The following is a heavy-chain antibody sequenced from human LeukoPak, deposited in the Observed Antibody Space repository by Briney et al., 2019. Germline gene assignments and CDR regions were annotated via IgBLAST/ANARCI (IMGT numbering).Heavy chain of an antibody. J-gene: IGHJ4*02. D-gene: IGHD5-18*01. Sequence: GGSLRLSCEASGFTFSSYAMSWVRQAPGKGLEGVSGISGSGGRTYYADSLEGRYTIPRDNAKNTPNLQRKSLRVEDTAVYYCAKESLGRRGYGLSAVDYWGQGTLVTVSS. CDR1: GFTFSSYA. CDR3: AKESLGRRGYGLSAVDY. CDR2: ISGSGGRT. V-gene: IGHV3-23*01.